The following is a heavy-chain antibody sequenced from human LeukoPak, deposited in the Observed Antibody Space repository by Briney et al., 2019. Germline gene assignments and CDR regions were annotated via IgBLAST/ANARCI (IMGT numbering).Heavy chain of an antibody. V-gene: IGHV1-2*02. D-gene: IGHD3-22*01. CDR1: GYTFTDYY. CDR3: ARAGYDSSGGSYYYYYMDV. Sequence: ASVKVSCKASGYTFTDYYMHWVRQAPGQGLEWMGWINPNSGGTHYAQKFQGRVTMTRDTSISTAYMELSRLRSDDTAVYYCARAGYDSSGGSYYYYYMDVWGKGTAVTVSS. J-gene: IGHJ6*03. CDR2: INPNSGGT.